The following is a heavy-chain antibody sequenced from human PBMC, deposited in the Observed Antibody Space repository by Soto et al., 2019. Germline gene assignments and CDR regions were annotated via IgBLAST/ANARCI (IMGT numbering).Heavy chain of an antibody. V-gene: IGHV1-69*04. CDR2: IIPILGIA. J-gene: IGHJ3*02. D-gene: IGHD2-2*01. CDR3: ARDNRAGYCSSTSCLTDAFDI. CDR1: GGTFSSYT. Sequence: SVRVSFKASGGTFSSYTISWVRQAPGQGLEWMGRIIPILGIANYAQKFQGRVTITADKSTSTAYMELSSLRSEDTAVYYCARDNRAGYCSSTSCLTDAFDIWGQGTMVTVSS.